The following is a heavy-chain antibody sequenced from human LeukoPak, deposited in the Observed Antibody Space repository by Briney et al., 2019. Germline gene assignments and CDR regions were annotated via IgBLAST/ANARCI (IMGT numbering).Heavy chain of an antibody. J-gene: IGHJ5*02. CDR3: AAGWALVVPAAIKRWFDP. CDR1: GYTLTELS. D-gene: IGHD2-2*02. Sequence: ASVNVSCKVSGYTLTELSMHWVRLAPGKGLEWKGGFDPEDGERIYAQKFRGRGTITEDTYKDTAYMGLRRLRSEDTAVYYCAAGWALVVPAAIKRWFDPWGQGTLVTVSS. V-gene: IGHV1-24*01. CDR2: FDPEDGER.